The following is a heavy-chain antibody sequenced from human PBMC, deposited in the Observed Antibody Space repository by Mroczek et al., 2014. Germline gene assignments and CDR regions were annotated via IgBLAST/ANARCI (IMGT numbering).Heavy chain of an antibody. V-gene: IGHV1-18*01. J-gene: IGHJ3*02. Sequence: QVQLQGVGEAEVKKPGAVSEGLLQGFWLHLYQLWYQLGATGPWTRLEWMGWISAYNGNTNYAQKLQGRVTMTTDTSTSTAYMELRSLRSDDTAVYYCAREGGITIFGVVIPYDAFDIWGQGTMVTVSS. D-gene: IGHD3-3*01. CDR2: ISAYNGNT. CDR1: LHLYQLW. CDR3: AREGGITIFGVVIPYDAFDI.